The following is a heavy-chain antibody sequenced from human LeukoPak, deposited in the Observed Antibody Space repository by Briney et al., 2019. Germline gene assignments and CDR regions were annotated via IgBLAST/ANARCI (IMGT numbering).Heavy chain of an antibody. CDR3: ARDGTRSSDY. CDR2: IQSDGTDK. V-gene: IGHV3-30*02. CDR1: GFTFSRYG. Sequence: GGSLRLSCAASGFTFSRYGVHWVRQAPGKGLEWVAFIQSDGTDKYYIDSVKGRFTISRDKSKNTLYLQMNSLRVEDSAVYFCARDGTRSSDYWGQGTLVTVSS. J-gene: IGHJ4*02. D-gene: IGHD4-17*01.